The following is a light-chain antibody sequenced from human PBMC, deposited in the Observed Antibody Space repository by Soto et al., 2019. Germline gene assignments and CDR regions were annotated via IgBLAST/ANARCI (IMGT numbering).Light chain of an antibody. Sequence: TQSPSSLPASVGDRVTITCRASQSISSYLNWYQQKPGKAPKLLIYAASSLQSGVPSRFSGSGSGTDFTLTISSLQPEDVATYYCQQYNSQWTFGPGTKVDIK. J-gene: IGKJ1*01. V-gene: IGKV1-39*01. CDR1: QSISSY. CDR2: AAS. CDR3: QQYNSQWT.